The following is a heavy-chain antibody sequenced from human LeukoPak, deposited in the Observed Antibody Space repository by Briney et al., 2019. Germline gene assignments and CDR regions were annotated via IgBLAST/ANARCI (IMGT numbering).Heavy chain of an antibody. V-gene: IGHV3-23*01. D-gene: IGHD1-26*01. CDR3: AKDRLELSPHTD. CDR2: ISGSGGST. CDR1: GFTFSDYY. Sequence: PGGSLRLSCAASGFTFSDYYMSWVRQAPGKGLEWVSAISGSGGSTYYADSVKGRFTISRDNSKNTLYLQMNSLRAEDTAVYYCAKDRLELSPHTDWGQGTLVTVSS. J-gene: IGHJ4*02.